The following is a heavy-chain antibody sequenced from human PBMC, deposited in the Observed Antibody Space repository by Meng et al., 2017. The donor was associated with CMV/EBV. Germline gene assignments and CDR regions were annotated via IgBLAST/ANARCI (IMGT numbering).Heavy chain of an antibody. J-gene: IGHJ5*02. Sequence: GESLKISCKASGYTFTSYGISWVRQAPGQGLEWMGWISAYNGNTNYAQKLQGRVTMTTDTSTSTAYMELRSLRSDDTAVYYCARERVVVPAASYGKWFDPWGQGTLVTVSS. CDR2: ISAYNGNT. CDR1: GYTFTSYG. V-gene: IGHV1-18*01. CDR3: ARERVVVPAASYGKWFDP. D-gene: IGHD2-2*01.